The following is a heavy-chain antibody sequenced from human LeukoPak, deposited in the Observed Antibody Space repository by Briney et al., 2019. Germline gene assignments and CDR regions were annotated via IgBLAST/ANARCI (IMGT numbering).Heavy chain of an antibody. D-gene: IGHD4-23*01. V-gene: IGHV3-66*01. CDR3: ARDSSDYGGNTGRHNWGLI. J-gene: IGHJ4*02. Sequence: SSETLSLTCTVSGGSISSSSYYWGWIRQPPGKGLEWVSVIYSGGSTYYADSVKGRFTISRDNSKNTLYLQMNSLRAEDTAVYYCARDSSDYGGNTGRHNWGLIWGEGTLVTVSS. CDR2: IYSGGST. CDR1: GGSISSSSYY.